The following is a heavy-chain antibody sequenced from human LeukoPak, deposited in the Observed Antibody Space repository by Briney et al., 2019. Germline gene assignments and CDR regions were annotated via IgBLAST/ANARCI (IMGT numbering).Heavy chain of an antibody. V-gene: IGHV6-1*01. CDR1: GDSVSSNSAA. CDR2: TYYRSKWYN. D-gene: IGHD3-3*01. CDR3: AREGESPRRITIFGVVTWSAFDI. J-gene: IGHJ3*02. Sequence: SQTLSLTCAISGDSVSSNSAAWNWIRQSPSRGLEWLGRTYYRSKWYNDYAVSVKSRITINPDTSKNQFSLQLNSVTPEDTAVYYCAREGESPRRITIFGVVTWSAFDIWGQGTMVTVSS.